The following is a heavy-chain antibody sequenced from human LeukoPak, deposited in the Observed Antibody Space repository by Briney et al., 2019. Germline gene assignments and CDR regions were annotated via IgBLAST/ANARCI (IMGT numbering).Heavy chain of an antibody. CDR3: VESDYYDSSGPFDY. CDR1: GGTFSSYA. J-gene: IGHJ4*02. D-gene: IGHD3-22*01. Sequence: SVKVSCKASGGTFSSYAISWVRQAPGQGLEWMGGIIPIVGTANYAQKFQGRVTITADESTSTAYMELSSLRSEDTAVYYCVESDYYDSSGPFDYWGQGTLVTVSS. V-gene: IGHV1-69*13. CDR2: IIPIVGTA.